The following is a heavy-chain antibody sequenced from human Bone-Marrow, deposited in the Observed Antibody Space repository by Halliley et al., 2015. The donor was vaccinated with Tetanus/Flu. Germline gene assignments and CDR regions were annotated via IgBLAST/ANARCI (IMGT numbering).Heavy chain of an antibody. V-gene: IGHV4-34*01. Sequence: TLSLTCAVYGESFSGFYWSWIRQPPGKGLEWIGEINHSGSTNYNPSLKSRVTISVDTSKNQFSLKLSSVTAADTAVYFCARSRITAAGPLVYWGLGTLVTVSS. CDR2: INHSGST. CDR1: GESFSGFY. D-gene: IGHD6-13*01. J-gene: IGHJ4*02. CDR3: ARSRITAAGPLVY.